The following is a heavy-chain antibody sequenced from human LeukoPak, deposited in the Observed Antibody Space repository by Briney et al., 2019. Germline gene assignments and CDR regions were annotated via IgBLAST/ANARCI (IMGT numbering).Heavy chain of an antibody. J-gene: IGHJ4*02. Sequence: SETLSLTCTVSGYSISSGYYWGWIRQPAGKGLEWIGRIYTSGSTNYNPSLKSRVTMSVDTSKNQFSLKLSSVTAADTAVYYCAREGAYYYDSSGYYYWGQGTLVTVSS. V-gene: IGHV4-4*07. D-gene: IGHD3-22*01. CDR3: AREGAYYYDSSGYYY. CDR1: GYSISSGYY. CDR2: IYTSGST.